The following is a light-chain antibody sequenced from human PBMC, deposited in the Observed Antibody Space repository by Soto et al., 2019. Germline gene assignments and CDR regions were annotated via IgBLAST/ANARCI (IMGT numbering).Light chain of an antibody. V-gene: IGKV1-39*01. CDR1: QSISRY. CDR3: QHSYSTLLT. CDR2: TAS. Sequence: DIQMTQSQSSRSASVEERDTITCRASQSISRYLNWYQQKAGKAPKLLIHTASSLQSGVPPMFSGSGSGTDFTLTISSLQPXDFSTYYCQHSYSTLLTFGGGTKVDIK. J-gene: IGKJ4*01.